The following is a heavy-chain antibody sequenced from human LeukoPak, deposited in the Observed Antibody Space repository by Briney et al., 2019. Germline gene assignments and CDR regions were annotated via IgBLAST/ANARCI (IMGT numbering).Heavy chain of an antibody. CDR3: ARRYSSSWYVGFFDP. CDR1: GASILDYY. Sequence: SETLSLTCTVSGASILDYYWCGVWQSPGGGLGRIGYIYYSGCTNCNPSLGSRVAMSVDTSKNQFALRLCSVTAADTAIYYCARRYSSSWYVGFFDPGGQGTLVTVSS. D-gene: IGHD6-13*01. J-gene: IGHJ5*02. CDR2: IYYSGCT. V-gene: IGHV4-59*12.